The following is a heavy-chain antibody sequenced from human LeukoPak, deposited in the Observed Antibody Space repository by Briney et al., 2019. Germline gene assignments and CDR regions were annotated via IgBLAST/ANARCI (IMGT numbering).Heavy chain of an antibody. CDR1: GGSISSYY. CDR3: ARTRIAAAGYNWFDP. D-gene: IGHD6-13*01. V-gene: IGHV4-59*08. J-gene: IGHJ5*02. Sequence: MTSETLSPTCTVSGGSISSYYWSWIRQPPGKGLEWIGYIYYSGSTNYNPSLKSRVTISVDTSKNQFSLKLSSVTAADTAVYYCARTRIAAAGYNWFDPWGQGTLVTVSS. CDR2: IYYSGST.